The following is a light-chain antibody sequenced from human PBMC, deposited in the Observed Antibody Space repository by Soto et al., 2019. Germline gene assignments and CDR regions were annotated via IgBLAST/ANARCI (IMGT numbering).Light chain of an antibody. J-gene: IGKJ1*01. CDR3: QQYGSSYPWP. V-gene: IGKV3-20*01. CDR2: GAS. CDR1: QSVTKNN. Sequence: EILLTQSPGTLSLSPGERATLSCRASQSVTKNNLNWYQQKPGQAHRLLIYGASNRATGIPARFSGSVSGTDFTLTISCLQSEDFATYYCQQYGSSYPWPFGQGTKVDIK.